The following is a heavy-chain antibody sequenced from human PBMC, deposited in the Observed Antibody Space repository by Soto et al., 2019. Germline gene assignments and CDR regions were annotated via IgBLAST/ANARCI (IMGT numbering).Heavy chain of an antibody. Sequence: PGGSLRFSCAASGFTFSSYGMHWVRQAPGKGLEWVAVIWYDGSNKYYADAVKGRFTISRDNAKNTLYLQMNSLRAEDTAVYYCARDSYRSGAFDIWGQGTMVTVSS. CDR3: ARDSYRSGAFDI. V-gene: IGHV3-33*01. CDR2: IWYDGSNK. D-gene: IGHD3-16*02. J-gene: IGHJ3*02. CDR1: GFTFSSYG.